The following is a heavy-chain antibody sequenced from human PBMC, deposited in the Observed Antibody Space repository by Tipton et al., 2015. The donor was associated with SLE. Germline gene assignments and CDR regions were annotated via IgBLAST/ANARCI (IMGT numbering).Heavy chain of an antibody. CDR3: ARDTSFDH. J-gene: IGHJ4*02. CDR1: GGSISSGGYY. D-gene: IGHD2/OR15-2a*01. CDR2: INYSGST. V-gene: IGHV4-31*03. Sequence: TLSLTCTVSGGSISSGGYYWSWIRQHPGKGLEWIAFINYSGSTYYNPSLKSRAIISGDTTKNRFSLKLTSVTAADTAVYNCARDTSFDHWGQGTLVTVSS.